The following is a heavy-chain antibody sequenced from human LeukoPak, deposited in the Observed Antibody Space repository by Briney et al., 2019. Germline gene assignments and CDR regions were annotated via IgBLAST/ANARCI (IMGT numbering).Heavy chain of an antibody. Sequence: SVKVSCKASGGTFSSYAISWVRQAPGQGLEWMGGIIPIFGTANYAQKFQGRVTITADESTSTAYMELSSLRSEDTAVYYCATPHPRTIAAAAPYYYGMDVWGQGTTVTVSS. CDR3: ATPHPRTIAAAAPYYYGMDV. J-gene: IGHJ6*02. D-gene: IGHD6-13*01. CDR1: GGTFSSYA. CDR2: IIPIFGTA. V-gene: IGHV1-69*01.